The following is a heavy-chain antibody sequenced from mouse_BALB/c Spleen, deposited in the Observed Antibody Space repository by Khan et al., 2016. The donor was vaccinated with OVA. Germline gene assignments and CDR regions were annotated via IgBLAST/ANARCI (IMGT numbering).Heavy chain of an antibody. J-gene: IGHJ3*01. D-gene: IGHD1-1*01. CDR1: GYTFSDYV. Sequence: QVQLQQSGPELVKPGASVKMSCKASGYTFSDYVISWVKLRTGQGLEWIGEIYPGSGSTYSNEKFKGKATLTADKPSSTAYMQLSSLTSEDSAVYFCARSYDGAWFTYWGQGTLVTVS. CDR3: ARSYDGAWFTY. V-gene: IGHV1-77*01. CDR2: IYPGSGST.